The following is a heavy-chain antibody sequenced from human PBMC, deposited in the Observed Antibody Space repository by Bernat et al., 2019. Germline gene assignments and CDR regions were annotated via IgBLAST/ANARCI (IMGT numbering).Heavy chain of an antibody. CDR3: ARLAYCGGDCHSPGSAHFDY. CDR1: GYSFTSYW. Sequence: EVQLVQSGAEVKKPGESLKISCKGSGYSFTSYWIGWVRQMPGKGLEWMGIIYPGDSDTRYSPSFQGQVTISADKSISTAYLQWSSLKASDTAMYYCARLAYCGGDCHSPGSAHFDYWGQGTLVTVSS. CDR2: IYPGDSDT. V-gene: IGHV5-51*01. J-gene: IGHJ4*02. D-gene: IGHD2-21*02.